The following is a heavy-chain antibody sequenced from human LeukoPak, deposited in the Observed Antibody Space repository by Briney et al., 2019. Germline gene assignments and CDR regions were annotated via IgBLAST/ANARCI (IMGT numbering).Heavy chain of an antibody. D-gene: IGHD3-22*01. J-gene: IGHJ4*02. CDR2: INPNSGGT. Sequence: ASVRDSCMASGYTFTGYYMHWVRQAPGQGLEWMGWINPNSGGTNYVQKFQGRVTMTRDTSISTDYMELSRLRSDATAVYYCARGGHYYDSSGYSHFDYWGQGTLVTVSS. CDR1: GYTFTGYY. V-gene: IGHV1-2*02. CDR3: ARGGHYYDSSGYSHFDY.